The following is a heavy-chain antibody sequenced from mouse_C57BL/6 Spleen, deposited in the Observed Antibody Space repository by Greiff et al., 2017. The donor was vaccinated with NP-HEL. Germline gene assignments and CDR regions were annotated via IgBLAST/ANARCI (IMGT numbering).Heavy chain of an antibody. CDR1: GYAFTNYL. CDR2: INPGSGGT. V-gene: IGHV1-54*01. D-gene: IGHD2-5*01. CDR3: AREGYSNAMDY. Sequence: VQLQESGAELVRPGTSVKVSCKASGYAFTNYLIEWVKQRPGQGLEWIGVINPGSGGTNYNEKFKGKATLTADKSSSTAYMQLSSLTSEDSAVYFCAREGYSNAMDYWGQGTSVTVSS. J-gene: IGHJ4*01.